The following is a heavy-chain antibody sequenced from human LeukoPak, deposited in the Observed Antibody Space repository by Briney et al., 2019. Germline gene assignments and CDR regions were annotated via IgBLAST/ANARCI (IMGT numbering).Heavy chain of an antibody. CDR3: ARGGWARFDY. V-gene: IGHV3-53*03. D-gene: IGHD6-19*01. J-gene: IGHJ4*02. CDR1: GFAVSSRY. Sequence: GGSLRLSCAASGFAVSSRYMAWVRQPPGKGLEWVSIIFGGGGTYYAGSVRGRFTISRDNSQNMLFLQMNSLRAEDTAVYCVARGGWARFDYWGQGTLVTVSS. CDR2: IFGGGGT.